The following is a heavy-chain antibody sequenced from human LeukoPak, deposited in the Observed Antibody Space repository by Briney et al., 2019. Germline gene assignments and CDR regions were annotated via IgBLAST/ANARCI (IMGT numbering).Heavy chain of an antibody. J-gene: IGHJ6*02. CDR1: GGTFSSYA. CDR2: IIPIFGTA. V-gene: IGHV1-69*13. CDR3: ARKYYYDSSGYLRPDYYYYYGMDV. D-gene: IGHD3-22*01. Sequence: SVTVPCTASGGTFSSYAISWVRQAPGQGLEWMGGIIPIFGTANYAQKFQGRVTTTADESTSTAYMELSSLRSEDTAVYYCARKYYYDSSGYLRPDYYYYYGMDVWGQGTTVTVSS.